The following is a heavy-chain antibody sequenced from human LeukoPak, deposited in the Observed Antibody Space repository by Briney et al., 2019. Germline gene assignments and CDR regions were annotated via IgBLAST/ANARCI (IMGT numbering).Heavy chain of an antibody. D-gene: IGHD2-15*01. J-gene: IGHJ4*02. CDR1: GFNFNTHG. V-gene: IGHV3-30*02. CDR3: ARGYPGYCSGGSCYSWDY. Sequence: GGSLRLSCEASGFNFNTHGMHWVRQAPGKGLEWVAFIRYDGSNKYYGDSVKGRFTISRDNSKNTLYLEMNSLRAEDTAVYYCARGYPGYCSGGSCYSWDYWGQGTLVTVSS. CDR2: IRYDGSNK.